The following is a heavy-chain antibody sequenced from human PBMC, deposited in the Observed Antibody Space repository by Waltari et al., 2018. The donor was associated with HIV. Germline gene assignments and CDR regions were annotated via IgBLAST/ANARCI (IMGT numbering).Heavy chain of an antibody. V-gene: IGHV3-30*01. CDR3: ARALDF. CDR1: GFAFNTYA. Sequence: QVQLVESGGGVVQPGGSLRLSCEDSGFAFNTYAMHWVRQARGKGLEWVAAISYDGRNKYYSESVKGRFTISRDNPKNTLYLQMTSLTADDTALYYCARALDFWGQGTLVTVSS. J-gene: IGHJ4*02. CDR2: ISYDGRNK.